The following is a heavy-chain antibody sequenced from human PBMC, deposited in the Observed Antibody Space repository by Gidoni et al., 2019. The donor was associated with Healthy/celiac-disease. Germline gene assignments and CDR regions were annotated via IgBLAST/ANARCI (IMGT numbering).Heavy chain of an antibody. D-gene: IGHD3-22*01. CDR2: IVVGSGNT. CDR1: GFTFTSSA. Sequence: QMQLVQSGPEVKKPGTSVKVSCTASGFTFTSSAVQWVRQARGQRLEWIGWIVVGSGNTNYAQKFQERVTITRDMSTSTAYMELSSLRSEDTAVYYCAALNYYDRTSYGMDVWGQGTTVTVSS. J-gene: IGHJ6*02. V-gene: IGHV1-58*01. CDR3: AALNYYDRTSYGMDV.